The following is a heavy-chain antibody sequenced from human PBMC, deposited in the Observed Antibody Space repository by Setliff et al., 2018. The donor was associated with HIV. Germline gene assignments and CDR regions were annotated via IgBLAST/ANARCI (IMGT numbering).Heavy chain of an antibody. CDR2: ISSGSVNI. CDR1: GFMFNIYE. V-gene: IGHV3-48*01. J-gene: IGHJ4*02. D-gene: IGHD3-16*01. CDR3: AKDKSYHDYIWGSSVLAY. Sequence: GGSLRLSCAASGFMFNIYEMNWVRQAPGKGLEWVSYISSGSVNIFYADSVKGRFTISRDNSKNTVDLHMNSLRTEDTAVYYCAKDKSYHDYIWGSSVLAYWGQGTLVTVSS.